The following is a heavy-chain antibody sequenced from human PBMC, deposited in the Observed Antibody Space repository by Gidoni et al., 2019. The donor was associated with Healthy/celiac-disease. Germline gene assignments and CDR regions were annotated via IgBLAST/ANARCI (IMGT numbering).Heavy chain of an antibody. V-gene: IGHV4-30-4*01. J-gene: IGHJ4*02. Sequence: LQESGPGLVKPSQTLSRTCSVYGGSISSGDSYWNWIRQPPGKGLEWIGYIYYNGNTYYNSSLKRRVTTSVDTSKNQFSLKLSSVTAADTAVYYCVREGISSSHFDNWGQGTLVTVSS. CDR2: IYYNGNT. CDR3: VREGISSSHFDN. CDR1: GGSISSGDSY. D-gene: IGHD6-13*01.